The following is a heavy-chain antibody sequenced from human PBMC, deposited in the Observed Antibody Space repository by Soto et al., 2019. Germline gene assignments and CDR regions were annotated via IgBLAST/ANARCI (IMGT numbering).Heavy chain of an antibody. CDR2: IIPIFGTA. CDR3: ASPSDSSGYVGPEYGMDV. V-gene: IGHV1-69*13. D-gene: IGHD3-22*01. Sequence: GASVKVSCKASGGTFSSYAISWVRQAPGQGLEWMGGIIPIFGTANYAQKFQGRVTITADESTSTAYMELSSLRSEDTAVYYCASPSDSSGYVGPEYGMDVWGQGTTVTVSS. J-gene: IGHJ6*02. CDR1: GGTFSSYA.